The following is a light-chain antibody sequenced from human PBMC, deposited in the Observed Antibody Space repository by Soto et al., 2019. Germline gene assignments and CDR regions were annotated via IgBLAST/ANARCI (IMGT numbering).Light chain of an antibody. CDR1: QNVSNNY. CDR2: GAS. J-gene: IGKJ1*01. Sequence: EIVLTQSPGTLSLSPGERATLSCRASQNVSNNYLAWYQQKPGQAPRLLIDGASNRATGIPDRFSGSGSATDFTLTSSRLEPEDLAVYYCQQYSSSGTFGQGTKVGIK. CDR3: QQYSSSGT. V-gene: IGKV3-20*01.